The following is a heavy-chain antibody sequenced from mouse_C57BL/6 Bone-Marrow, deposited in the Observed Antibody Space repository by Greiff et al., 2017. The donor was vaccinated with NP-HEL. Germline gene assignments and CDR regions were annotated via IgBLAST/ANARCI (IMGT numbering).Heavy chain of an antibody. J-gene: IGHJ4*01. V-gene: IGHV14-4*01. Sequence: VQLQQSGAELVRPGASVKLSCTASGFNIKDDYMHWVKQRPEQGLEWIGWIDPENGDTEYASKFQGKATITADTSSNTAYLQISSLTSEDTAVYYCTTPYYGNYGAMDYWGQGTSVTVSS. CDR3: TTPYYGNYGAMDY. CDR2: IDPENGDT. D-gene: IGHD2-10*01. CDR1: GFNIKDDY.